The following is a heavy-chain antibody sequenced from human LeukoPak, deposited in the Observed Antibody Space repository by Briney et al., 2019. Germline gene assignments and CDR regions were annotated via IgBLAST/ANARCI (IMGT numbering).Heavy chain of an antibody. CDR3: AKDRNFFNRIYVKY. V-gene: IGHV1-2*02. D-gene: IGHD2/OR15-2a*01. J-gene: IGHJ4*02. Sequence: GASVKVSCKTSGYSFTADYMHWLRQAPGQGLEGMGGLNPNSGGTNYTQKFQNRVTMTSDPSNNTAYLKLSTLSSADTAVYYCAKDRNFFNRIYVKYWGEETLVSVPS. CDR2: LNPNSGGT. CDR1: GYSFTADY.